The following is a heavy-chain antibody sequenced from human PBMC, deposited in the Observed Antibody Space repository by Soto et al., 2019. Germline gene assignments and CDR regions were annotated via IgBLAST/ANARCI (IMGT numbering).Heavy chain of an antibody. CDR1: GFSLSTSGVG. V-gene: IGHV2-5*02. D-gene: IGHD3-10*01. CDR2: IYWDDDK. J-gene: IGHJ3*02. CDR3: AHRQAVTMVRGRVAFDI. Sequence: QITLKESGPTLVKPTQTLTLTCTFSGFSLSTSGVGVGWIRQPPGKALEWLALIYWDDDKRYSPSLKSRLTITKDTSKTQVVLTMTNMDPVETATYYCAHRQAVTMVRGRVAFDIWGQGTMVTVSS.